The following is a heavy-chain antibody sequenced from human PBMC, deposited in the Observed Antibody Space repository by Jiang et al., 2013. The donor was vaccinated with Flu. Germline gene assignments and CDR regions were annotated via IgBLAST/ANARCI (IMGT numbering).Heavy chain of an antibody. Sequence: VQLVESGAEVKKPGASVKVSCKASGYTFTGYYMHWVRQAPGQGLEWMGRINSNSGGTNYAQKFQGRVTMTRDTSISTVYMELSRPRSDDAAVYYCARGASRHWYFDLWGLAPWSLSP. CDR1: GYTFTGYY. J-gene: IGHJ2*01. CDR2: INSNSGGT. CDR3: ARGASRHWYFDL. V-gene: IGHV1-2*06.